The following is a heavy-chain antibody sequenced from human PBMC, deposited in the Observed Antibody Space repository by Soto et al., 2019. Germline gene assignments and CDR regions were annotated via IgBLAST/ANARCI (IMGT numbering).Heavy chain of an antibody. CDR1: GDTFSRYA. J-gene: IGHJ6*02. V-gene: IGHV1-69*01. CDR3: ARVAYGDYGVDV. D-gene: IGHD4-17*01. CDR2: IIPTFGTP. Sequence: QVQLVQSGAEVKKPGSSVKVSCKASGDTFSRYAISWVRQAPGQGLEWMGGIIPTFGTPNYAQKFQGRVTIIAGESTSTVYMEVSSLTSEDTAMYYCARVAYGDYGVDVWGQGTTVTVSS.